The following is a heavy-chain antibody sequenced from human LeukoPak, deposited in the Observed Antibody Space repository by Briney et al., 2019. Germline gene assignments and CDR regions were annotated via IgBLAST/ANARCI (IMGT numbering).Heavy chain of an antibody. J-gene: IGHJ4*02. Sequence: PGGSLRLSCAVSGLTLSNVWMNWVRQAPGKGLEWVGRIRSRGDGGTTDFAAPVKGRFTISRDDSKNTLYLQMNSLTSEDTALYYCTQSSGQYFNYWGQGTLVTVSS. CDR2: IRSRGDGGTT. V-gene: IGHV3-15*07. CDR3: TQSSGQYFNY. CDR1: GLTLSNVW. D-gene: IGHD3-22*01.